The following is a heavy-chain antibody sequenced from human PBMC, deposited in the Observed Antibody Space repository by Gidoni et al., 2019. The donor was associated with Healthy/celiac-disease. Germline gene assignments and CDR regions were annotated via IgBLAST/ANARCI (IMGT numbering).Heavy chain of an antibody. V-gene: IGHV3-30*03. Sequence: QVQLVESGGGVVQPGRSLRLSCAASGFTFSSYGMHWVRQAPGKGLEWVAVISYDGSNKYYADSVKGRFTISRDNSKNTLYLQMNSLRAEDTAVYYCAITPGSSGWYPGFDYWGQGTLVTVSS. D-gene: IGHD6-19*01. CDR2: ISYDGSNK. CDR3: AITPGSSGWYPGFDY. J-gene: IGHJ4*02. CDR1: GFTFSSYG.